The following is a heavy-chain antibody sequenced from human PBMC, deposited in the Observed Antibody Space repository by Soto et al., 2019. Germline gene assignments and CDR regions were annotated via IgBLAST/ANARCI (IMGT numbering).Heavy chain of an antibody. CDR1: GYTFTSYG. D-gene: IGHD3-9*01. V-gene: IGHV1-18*01. J-gene: IGHJ6*02. CDR2: ISAYNGNT. CDR3: ARDLTTSYYYYGMDV. Sequence: ASVKVSCKASGYTFTSYGISWVRQAPGQGLEWMGWISAYNGNTNYAQKLQGRVTMTTDTSTSTAYMELRSLRSDDTAVYYCARDLTTSYYYYGMDVWGQGTTVTVSS.